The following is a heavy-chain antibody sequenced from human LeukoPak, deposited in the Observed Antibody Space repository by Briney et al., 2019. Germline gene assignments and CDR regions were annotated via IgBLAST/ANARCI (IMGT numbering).Heavy chain of an antibody. CDR2: ISGSGGST. CDR3: AKVEHYYDSSGYLYYFDY. Sequence: GGSLRLSCAASGFTFSSYAMSWVRQAPGKGLEWVSAISGSGGSTYYADSVKGRFTISRDNSKNTLYLQMNSLRAEDTAVYYCAKVEHYYDSSGYLYYFDYWGQGTLVTVSS. V-gene: IGHV3-23*01. J-gene: IGHJ4*02. CDR1: GFTFSSYA. D-gene: IGHD3-22*01.